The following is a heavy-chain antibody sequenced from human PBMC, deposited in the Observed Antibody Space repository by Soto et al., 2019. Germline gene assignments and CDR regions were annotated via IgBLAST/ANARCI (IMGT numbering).Heavy chain of an antibody. CDR3: ARLWDDSAKYFDV. CDR2: IYSAGST. Sequence: EVQLVESGGGLVQPGGSLRLSCVASGFTVSNSYMSWVRQAPGEGLEWVSIIYSAGSTYYADSAKGRFSISRDSSKNTVYHEMNSLRAEDTAVYYCARLWDDSAKYFDVWGRGTQVTVSS. V-gene: IGHV3-66*01. D-gene: IGHD1-26*01. J-gene: IGHJ2*01. CDR1: GFTVSNSY.